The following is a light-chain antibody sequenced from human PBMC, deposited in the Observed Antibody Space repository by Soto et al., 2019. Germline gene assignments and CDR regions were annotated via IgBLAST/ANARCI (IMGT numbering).Light chain of an antibody. J-gene: IGLJ1*01. V-gene: IGLV2-14*01. CDR3: HSHTTRNSLV. CDR1: SGDVTDFQY. Sequence: QSALTQPASVSGSPGQSITISWTAASGDVTDFQYVSWYQQHPGEAPKLIIYEVSHRPSGVSDRFSGSKSGDTASLTISGLQAEDEADYYCHSHTTRNSLVFGTGTKVTAL. CDR2: EVS.